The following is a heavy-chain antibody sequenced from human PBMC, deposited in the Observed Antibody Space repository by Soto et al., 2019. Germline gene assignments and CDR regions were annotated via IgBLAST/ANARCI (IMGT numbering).Heavy chain of an antibody. V-gene: IGHV1-18*01. CDR1: GYAFTTYG. CDR3: ARGRYGDY. Sequence: QVHLVQSGAEVKKPGASVKVSCQASGYAFTTYGITWVRQAPGQGLEWMGWFSAHNGNTNYAQKLQGRVTVTRDTSTSTAYMELGSLRSDDTAVYYCARGRYGDYWGQGALVTVSS. D-gene: IGHD1-1*01. CDR2: FSAHNGNT. J-gene: IGHJ4*02.